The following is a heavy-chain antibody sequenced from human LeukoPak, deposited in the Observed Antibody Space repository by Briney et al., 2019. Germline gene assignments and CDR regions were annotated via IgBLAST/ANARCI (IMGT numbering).Heavy chain of an antibody. CDR1: GFTFSSYE. Sequence: PGGSLRLSCAASGFTFSSYEMNWVRQAPGKGLEWVSYISSSGTTKYYADSGKGRFPISRDNAKNSLHLQMPSLRAEDTADYYGARRYCSSTSCLIDYWGQGTLVTVSS. V-gene: IGHV3-48*03. D-gene: IGHD2-2*01. CDR3: ARRYCSSTSCLIDY. CDR2: ISSSGTTK. J-gene: IGHJ4*02.